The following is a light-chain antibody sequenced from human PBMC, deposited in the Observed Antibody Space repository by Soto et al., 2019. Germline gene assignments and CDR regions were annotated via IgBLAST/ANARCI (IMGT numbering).Light chain of an antibody. CDR3: QQFDDLPRT. CDR2: LAS. Sequence: DIQMTHSPSSLSASVGDRVTITCQASQDIKNYLNWYQQKPGKAPKLLMYLASTLETGVPSRFSGGGSGTHFTFTISNLQPEDIATYYCQQFDDLPRTFGGGTKVDIK. V-gene: IGKV1-33*01. J-gene: IGKJ4*01. CDR1: QDIKNY.